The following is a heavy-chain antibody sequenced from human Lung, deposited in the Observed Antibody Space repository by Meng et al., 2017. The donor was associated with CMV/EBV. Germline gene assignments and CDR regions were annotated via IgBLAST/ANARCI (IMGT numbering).Heavy chain of an antibody. Sequence: ESLKISXTASGFTFSDYSMNWVRQAPGKGLEWVSSITGNGLYIYYADAVKGRFTPSRDNAKNSLYLQINSLRAEDTAVYYCVREMLTEFYNWNSLHYFDYWGQGTRVTCSS. J-gene: IGHJ4*02. CDR3: VREMLTEFYNWNSLHYFDY. D-gene: IGHD1-20*01. V-gene: IGHV3-21*01. CDR1: GFTFSDYS. CDR2: ITGNGLYI.